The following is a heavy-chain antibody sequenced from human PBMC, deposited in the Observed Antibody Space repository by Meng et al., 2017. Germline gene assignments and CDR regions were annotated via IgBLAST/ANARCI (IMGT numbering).Heavy chain of an antibody. V-gene: IGHV1-2*06. D-gene: IGHD5-18*01. Sequence: ASVKVSCKASGGTFSSYAISWVRRAPGQGLEWMGRINPNSGGTNYAQKFQGRVTMTRDTSISTAYMELSSLRSDDTAVYYCAREYSYGRYFDYWGQGTLVTVSS. CDR2: INPNSGGT. CDR3: AREYSYGRYFDY. CDR1: GGTFSSYA. J-gene: IGHJ4*02.